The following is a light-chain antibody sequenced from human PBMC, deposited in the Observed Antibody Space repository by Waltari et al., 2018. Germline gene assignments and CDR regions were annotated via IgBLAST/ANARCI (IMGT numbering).Light chain of an antibody. CDR2: WAS. Sequence: DIVRTQSPHSLAVSLGERTRINCNSRQTVLYSSNNTNYLAWYQQKPGQPPKLLIYWASTREARVADRFSGSGSGTDFTLTIISLQAEDGAVYYCQQYYTTPQTFGGGTKVEIK. V-gene: IGKV4-1*01. CDR3: QQYYTTPQT. CDR1: QTVLYSSNNTNY. J-gene: IGKJ4*01.